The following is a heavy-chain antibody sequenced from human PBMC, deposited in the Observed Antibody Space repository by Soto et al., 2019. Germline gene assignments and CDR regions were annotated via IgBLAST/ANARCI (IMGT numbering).Heavy chain of an antibody. J-gene: IGHJ1*01. V-gene: IGHV3-11*01. CDR1: GFAVIDFY. D-gene: IGHD2-21*02. CDR3: EKNPAGTVVTTKYCEY. Sequence: QVQLVESGGGLVKPGGALRLSCAASGFAVIDFYMSWVRQAPGRVLEWISYIRTVPTTRYYADSVKGRFTISRDSANNSVYLQMNILRAEDTSVDYCEKNPAGTVVTTKYCEYWGQGTLVTVSS. CDR2: IRTVPTTR.